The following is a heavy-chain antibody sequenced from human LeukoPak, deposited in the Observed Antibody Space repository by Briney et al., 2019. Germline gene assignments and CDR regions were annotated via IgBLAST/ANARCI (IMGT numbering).Heavy chain of an antibody. CDR2: ISAYNGNT. J-gene: IGHJ4*02. CDR1: GYTFTSYG. V-gene: IGHV1-18*01. CDR3: VKDRSGNWGFFDY. Sequence: ASVKVSCKASGYTFTSYGISWVRQAPGQGLEWMGWISAYNGNTNYAQKLQGRVTMTTDTSTSTAYVELRSLRSDDTAVYYCVKDRSGNWGFFDYWGQGTLVTVSS. D-gene: IGHD7-27*01.